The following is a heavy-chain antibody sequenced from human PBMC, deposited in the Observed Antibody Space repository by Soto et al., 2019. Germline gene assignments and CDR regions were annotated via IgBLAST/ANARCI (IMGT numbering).Heavy chain of an antibody. J-gene: IGHJ6*02. CDR1: GGSFSGYY. Sequence: TLSLTCAVYGGSFSGYYWSWIRQPPGKGLEWIGEINHSGSTNYNPSLKSRVTISVDTSKNQFSLKLSSVTAADTAVYYCARGLQLRGFYYYYGMDVWGQGTTVTVSS. CDR2: INHSGST. V-gene: IGHV4-34*01. D-gene: IGHD4-17*01. CDR3: ARGLQLRGFYYYYGMDV.